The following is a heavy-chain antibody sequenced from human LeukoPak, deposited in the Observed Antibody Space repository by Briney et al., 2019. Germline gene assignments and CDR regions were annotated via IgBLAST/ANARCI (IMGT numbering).Heavy chain of an antibody. CDR2: IKNRNRGRTT. D-gene: IGHD3-3*01. Sequence: GGSLRLSCAASGFTFPDAWIHWVRQAPGKGLEWVGRIKNRNRGRTTDYAAPVKGRFTISRDDSRDTLYLQINSLKTEDTAVYYCVTDGGQLPYYFTYWGQGTLVTVSS. V-gene: IGHV3-15*01. CDR1: GFTFPDAW. CDR3: VTDGGQLPYYFTY. J-gene: IGHJ1*01.